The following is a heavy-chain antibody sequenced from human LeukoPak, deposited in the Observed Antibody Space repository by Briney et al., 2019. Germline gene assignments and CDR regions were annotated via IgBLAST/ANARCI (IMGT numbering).Heavy chain of an antibody. CDR1: GFTFSGHW. CDR2: ITCDGSTT. V-gene: IGHV3-74*01. D-gene: IGHD5-18*01. CDR3: ARDVRGGYHDY. J-gene: IGHJ4*02. Sequence: GGSLRLSCAASGFTFSGHWMHWVRQAPGKGLVWVSYITCDGSTTKYAASVKGRFTISSDNAKNTLYLHMNSLRADDTAVYYCARDVRGGYHDYWGQGTLVTVSS.